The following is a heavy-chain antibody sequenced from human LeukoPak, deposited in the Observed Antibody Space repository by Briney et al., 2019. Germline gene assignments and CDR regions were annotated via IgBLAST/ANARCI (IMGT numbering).Heavy chain of an antibody. D-gene: IGHD6-6*01. J-gene: IGHJ4*02. CDR3: ARGRGAARSVTIEFDY. Sequence: SETLSLTCAVYGGSFSGYHWSWIRQPPGKGLEWIGEINHRGSTNYNPSLKSRVTMSVDTSKNQFSLKLSSVTAADTAVYYCARGRGAARSVTIEFDYWGQGALVTVSS. CDR2: INHRGST. V-gene: IGHV4-34*01. CDR1: GGSFSGYH.